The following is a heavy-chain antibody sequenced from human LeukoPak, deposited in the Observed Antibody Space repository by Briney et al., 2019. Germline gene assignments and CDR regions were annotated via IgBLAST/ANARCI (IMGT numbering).Heavy chain of an antibody. V-gene: IGHV4-4*07. CDR2: IYTSGST. CDR1: GGSISSYY. J-gene: IGHJ6*03. Sequence: PSETLSLTCTVSGGSISSYYWSWIRQPAGKGLEWIGRIYTSGSTNYNPSLESRVTMSVDTSKNQFSLKLSSVTAADTAVYYCARTGVVGDYYMDVWGKGTTVTVSS. CDR3: ARTGVVGDYYMDV. D-gene: IGHD2-15*01.